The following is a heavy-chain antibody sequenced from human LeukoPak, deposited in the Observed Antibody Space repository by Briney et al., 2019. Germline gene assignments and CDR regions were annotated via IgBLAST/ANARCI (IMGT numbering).Heavy chain of an antibody. D-gene: IGHD3-22*01. CDR3: ARVSGDSSGYYYYYGMDV. CDR2: IWYDGSNK. Sequence: PGGSLRLSCAASGFTFSSYGMHWVRQAPGKGLEWVAVIWYDGSNKYYADSVKGRFTISRDNSKNTLYLQMNSLRAEDTAVYYCARVSGDSSGYYYYYGMDVWGQGTTVTVSS. V-gene: IGHV3-33*01. J-gene: IGHJ6*02. CDR1: GFTFSSYG.